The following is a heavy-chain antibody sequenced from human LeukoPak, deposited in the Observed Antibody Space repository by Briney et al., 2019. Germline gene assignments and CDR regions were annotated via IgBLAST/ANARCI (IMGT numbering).Heavy chain of an antibody. CDR3: ARDLYYYDSSGYYSGNWFDP. CDR1: GYTFTSYD. D-gene: IGHD3-22*01. J-gene: IGHJ5*02. V-gene: IGHV1-18*01. Sequence: GASVKVSCKASGYTFTSYDINWVRQATGQGLEWMGWISAYNGNTNYAQKLQGRVTMTTDTSTSTAYMELWSLRSDDTAVYYCARDLYYYDSSGYYSGNWFDPWGQGTLVTVSS. CDR2: ISAYNGNT.